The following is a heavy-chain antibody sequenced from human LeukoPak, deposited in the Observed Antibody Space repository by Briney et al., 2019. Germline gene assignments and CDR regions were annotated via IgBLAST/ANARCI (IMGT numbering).Heavy chain of an antibody. D-gene: IGHD4-11*01. CDR3: AREHIMTTVTXFDY. Sequence: GASVKVSCKASGGTFSSYAISWVRQAPGQGLEWMGGIIPIFGTANYAQKFQGRVTITADESTSTAYMELSSLRSEDTAVYYCAREHIMTTVTXFDYWGQGTLVTVSS. CDR2: IIPIFGTA. V-gene: IGHV1-69*13. J-gene: IGHJ4*02. CDR1: GGTFSSYA.